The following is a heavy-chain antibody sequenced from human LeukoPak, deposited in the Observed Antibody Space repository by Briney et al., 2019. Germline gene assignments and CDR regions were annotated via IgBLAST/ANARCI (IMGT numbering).Heavy chain of an antibody. CDR3: AREGTYYDILTGYYPLYYFDY. J-gene: IGHJ4*02. Sequence: GGSLRLSCAASGFAFSSYAMHWVRQAPGKGLEWVAVISYDGSNKYYADSVKGRFTISRDNSKNTLYLQMNSLRAEDTAVYYCAREGTYYDILTGYYPLYYFDYWGQGTLVTVSS. V-gene: IGHV3-30*04. CDR2: ISYDGSNK. D-gene: IGHD3-9*01. CDR1: GFAFSSYA.